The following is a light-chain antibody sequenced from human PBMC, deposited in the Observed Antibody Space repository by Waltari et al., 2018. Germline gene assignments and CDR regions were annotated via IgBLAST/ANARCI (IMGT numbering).Light chain of an antibody. CDR2: EVT. CDR3: SSYTTTSTYV. V-gene: IGLV2-14*01. Sequence: QSALTQPASVSGPPGQPITVSCTGTGSAVGGSNYFSWYQLHPGKAPKLIIYEVTNRPSGSSNRFSGSKSGNTASLTISGLQTEDEADYYCSSYTTTSTYVFGSGTKVTVL. J-gene: IGLJ1*01. CDR1: GSAVGGSNY.